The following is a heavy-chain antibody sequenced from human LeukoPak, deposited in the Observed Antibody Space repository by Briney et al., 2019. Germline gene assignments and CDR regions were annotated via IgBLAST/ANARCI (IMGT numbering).Heavy chain of an antibody. CDR3: ARLRRVTVATYNYYYLDL. D-gene: IGHD6-19*01. CDR1: GGSISPDY. J-gene: IGHJ2*01. V-gene: IGHV4-59*01. Sequence: SETLSLTCTVSGGSISPDYWGWIRQPPGKGLEWIAYVYYTGTTNFNPSLKSRFSIPVDTSRNQLSLRLTSVTAADTAVYYCARLRRVTVATYNYYYLDLWGRGTLVTVSS. CDR2: VYYTGTT.